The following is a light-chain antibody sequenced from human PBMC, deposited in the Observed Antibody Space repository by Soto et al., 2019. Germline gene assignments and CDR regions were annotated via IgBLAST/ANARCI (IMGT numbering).Light chain of an antibody. CDR2: DVS. J-gene: IGLJ1*01. V-gene: IGLV2-14*04. CDR3: SSYISSSTYV. CDR1: SSDIGRYNY. Sequence: TETSSDIGRYNYVSWYQQYPGKAPKFMIYDVSNRPSGVSNRFSGSKSGNTASLTISGLQAEDEADYYCSSYISSSTYVFGTGTKVTVL.